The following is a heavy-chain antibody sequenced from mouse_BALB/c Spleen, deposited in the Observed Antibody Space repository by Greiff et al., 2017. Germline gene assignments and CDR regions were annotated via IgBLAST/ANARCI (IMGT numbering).Heavy chain of an antibody. Sequence: EVQLQESGGGLVKPGGSLKLSCAASGFTFSDYYMYWVRQTPEKRLEWVATISDGGSYTYYPDSVKGRFTISRDNAKNTLYLQMSSLKSEDTAMYYCARHGGLRDAMDYWGQGTSVTVSS. V-gene: IGHV5-4*02. CDR3: ARHGGLRDAMDY. J-gene: IGHJ4*01. CDR2: ISDGGSYT. CDR1: GFTFSDYY. D-gene: IGHD2-2*01.